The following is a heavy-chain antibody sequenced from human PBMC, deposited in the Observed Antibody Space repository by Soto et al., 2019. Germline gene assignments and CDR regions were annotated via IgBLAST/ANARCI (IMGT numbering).Heavy chain of an antibody. CDR3: ARVIVMITFGGVIATNKDNRFDP. CDR2: IIPILGTT. CDR1: GGPFNNYG. J-gene: IGHJ5*02. D-gene: IGHD3-16*02. Sequence: GASVKVSCKASGGPFNNYGLSWVRQAPGQGLEWVGGIIPILGTTKYAQKFQGRVTITADESTRTAYMELSSLRSEDTAVYYCARVIVMITFGGVIATNKDNRFDPWGQRTLVTVSS. V-gene: IGHV1-69*01.